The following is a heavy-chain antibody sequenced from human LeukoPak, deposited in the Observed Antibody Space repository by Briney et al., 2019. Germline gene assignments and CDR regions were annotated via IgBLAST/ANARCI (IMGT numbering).Heavy chain of an antibody. Sequence: SETLSLTCTVSGGSISSYYWSWIRQPPGKGLEWIGYIYHSGSTNYNPSLKSRVTISVDTSTNQFSLKLSSVTAADTAVYYCARTRRGDYVMGWYFDLWGRGTLVTVSS. CDR3: ARTRRGDYVMGWYFDL. D-gene: IGHD4-17*01. J-gene: IGHJ2*01. CDR2: IYHSGST. V-gene: IGHV4-59*01. CDR1: GGSISSYY.